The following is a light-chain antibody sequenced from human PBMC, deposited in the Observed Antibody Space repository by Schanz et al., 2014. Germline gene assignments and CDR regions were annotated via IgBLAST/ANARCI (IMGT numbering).Light chain of an antibody. CDR2: SIN. Sequence: QAVVTQEPSLTVSPGGTVTLTCASSTGAVTSGYFPNWFLQKPGQAPRALIYSINNKHSWTPARFSGSLLGGKAALTLSGAQPEDEAEYYCLLYYSGVLSVFGGGTKLTVL. V-gene: IGLV7-43*01. CDR1: TGAVTSGYF. CDR3: LLYYSGVLSV. J-gene: IGLJ2*01.